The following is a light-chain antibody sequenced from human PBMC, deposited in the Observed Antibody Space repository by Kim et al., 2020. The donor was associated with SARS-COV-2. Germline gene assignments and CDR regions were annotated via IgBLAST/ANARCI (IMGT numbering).Light chain of an antibody. CDR3: MYGTHEPPSFT. CDR1: QSLVFSDGKTY. V-gene: IGKV2-30*01. J-gene: IGKJ4*01. Sequence: DVIMTQSPLSLPVTLGQPASISCRSSQSLVFSDGKTYLNWFHQRPGQSPRRLIYKVSNRDSGVPDRFSGSGSGTDFTLKISRVEAEDVGVYYCMYGTHEPPSFTVGGGTKLDIK. CDR2: KVS.